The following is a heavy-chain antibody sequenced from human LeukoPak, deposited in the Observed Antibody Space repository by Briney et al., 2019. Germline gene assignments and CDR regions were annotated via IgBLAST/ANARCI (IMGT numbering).Heavy chain of an antibody. CDR3: AQGRVGYDRYSADN. CDR2: IIPIFGTA. D-gene: IGHD5-12*01. J-gene: IGHJ4*02. Sequence: SVKVSCKASGGTFSSYAISWVRQAPGQGLERMGGIIPIFGTANYAQKFQGRVTITADESTSTAYMELSSLRSEDTAVYYCAQGRVGYDRYSADNWGQGTLVTVSS. CDR1: GGTFSSYA. V-gene: IGHV1-69*13.